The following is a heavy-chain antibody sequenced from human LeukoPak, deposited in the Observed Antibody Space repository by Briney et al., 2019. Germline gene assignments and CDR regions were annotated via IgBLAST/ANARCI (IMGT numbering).Heavy chain of an antibody. CDR1: GPTFSSYA. V-gene: IGHV3-23*01. J-gene: IGHJ3*02. CDR3: AKRPWNYDSSGYGAVGAFDI. CDR2: ISGRGGST. D-gene: IGHD3-22*01. Sequence: PGGSLRLACAASGPTFSSYAMSSASHPPGKGLEWVSAISGRGGSTYYADTVKGKFTISRDNSKNTLYLKMNSLRAEDTAVYYCAKRPWNYDSSGYGAVGAFDIWGQGTMDTVSS.